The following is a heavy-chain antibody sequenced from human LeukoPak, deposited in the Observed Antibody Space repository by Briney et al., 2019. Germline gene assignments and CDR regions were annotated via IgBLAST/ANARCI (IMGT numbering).Heavy chain of an antibody. D-gene: IGHD3-10*01. J-gene: IGHJ4*02. CDR1: GGSFSGYY. CDR2: INHSGST. Sequence: PSETLSLTCAVYGGSFSGYYWSWIRQPPGKGLEWIGEINHSGSTNYKPSLKSRVTISVDKTKSQFSLKLSSVTAADTAVYYCAAYYYGSGSYYTIDYWGQGTLVTVSS. CDR3: AAYYYGSGSYYTIDY. V-gene: IGHV4-34*01.